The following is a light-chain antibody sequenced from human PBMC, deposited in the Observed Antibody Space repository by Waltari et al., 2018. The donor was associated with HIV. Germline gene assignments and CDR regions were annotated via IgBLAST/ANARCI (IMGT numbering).Light chain of an antibody. V-gene: IGKV4-1*01. CDR2: WAA. J-gene: IGKJ4*01. CDR3: QQDYTPGPS. Sequence: IVITQSPHSLAVSLGERATINCRSSRTILYSSENRDCLAWYQSKPGQCARVLIYWAAARASGVPDRFSGSGSGTNFSLAISALQSDDAAVYYCQQDYTPGPSFGGGTKVEIK. CDR1: RTILYSSENRDC.